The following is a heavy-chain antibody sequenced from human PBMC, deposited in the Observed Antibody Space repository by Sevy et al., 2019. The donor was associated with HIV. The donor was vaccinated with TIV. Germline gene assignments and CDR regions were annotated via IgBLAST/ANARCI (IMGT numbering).Heavy chain of an antibody. J-gene: IGHJ6*02. CDR2: ISSSGSTI. D-gene: IGHD2-2*02. CDR3: ARGEKIVVVPAAIVSYYYGMDV. Sequence: GGSLRLSCAASGFTFSDYDMSWIRQAPGKGLEWVSYISSSGSTIYYADSVKGRFTISRDNAKNSLYLQMNSLRAEDTAVYDCARGEKIVVVPAAIVSYYYGMDVWGQGTTVTVSS. CDR1: GFTFSDYD. V-gene: IGHV3-11*01.